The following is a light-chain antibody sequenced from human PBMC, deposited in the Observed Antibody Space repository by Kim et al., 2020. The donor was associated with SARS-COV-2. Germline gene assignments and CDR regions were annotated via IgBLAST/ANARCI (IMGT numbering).Light chain of an antibody. Sequence: APIPRRSSRSRVQSYGKTSFQWVQKRPGQSPRRLINRGSNRESGVPDRFSGSGSGTDFTLEISRVEAEDVAVYYSMQATHWPVTFGKGTKVDIK. CDR3: MQATHWPVT. J-gene: IGKJ1*01. CDR2: RGS. CDR1: RSRVQSYGKTS. V-gene: IGKV2-30*02.